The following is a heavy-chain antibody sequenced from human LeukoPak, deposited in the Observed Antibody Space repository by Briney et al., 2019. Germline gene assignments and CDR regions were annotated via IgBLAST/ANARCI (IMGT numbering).Heavy chain of an antibody. CDR2: ISYDGSNK. D-gene: IGHD6-13*01. CDR1: GFTFSSYA. Sequence: TGGSLGLSCAASGFTFSSYAMHWVRQAPGKGLEWVAVISYDGSNKYYADSVKGRFTISRDNSKNTLYLQMNSLRAEDTAVYYCAREAAAAGGNLPQKNFDYWGQGTLVTVSS. CDR3: AREAAAAGGNLPQKNFDY. J-gene: IGHJ4*01. V-gene: IGHV3-30-3*01.